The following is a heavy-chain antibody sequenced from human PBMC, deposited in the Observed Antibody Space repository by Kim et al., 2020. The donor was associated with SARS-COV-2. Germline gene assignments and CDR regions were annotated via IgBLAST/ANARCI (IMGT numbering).Heavy chain of an antibody. CDR1: GFTFSSYA. Sequence: GGSLRLSCAASGFTFSSYAMHWVRQAPGKGLEWVAVISYDGSNKYYADSVKGRFTISRDNSKNTLYLQMNSLRAEDTAVYYCARESSSSWSYYYYYGMDVWGQGTTVTVSS. V-gene: IGHV3-30*04. CDR2: ISYDGSNK. D-gene: IGHD6-13*01. J-gene: IGHJ6*02. CDR3: ARESSSSWSYYYYYGMDV.